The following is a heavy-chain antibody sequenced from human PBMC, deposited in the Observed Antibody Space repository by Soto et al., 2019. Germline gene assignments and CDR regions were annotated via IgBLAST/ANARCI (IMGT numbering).Heavy chain of an antibody. D-gene: IGHD6-13*01. Sequence: ASVKVSCKASGYTFTSYYMHWVRQAPGQGLAWMGIINPSGGSTSYAQKFQGRVTMTRDTSTSTVYMELSSLRSEDTAVYYCARGRGVYSSSWYNVFGYWGQGTLVTVSS. CDR1: GYTFTSYY. V-gene: IGHV1-46*01. J-gene: IGHJ4*02. CDR3: ARGRGVYSSSWYNVFGY. CDR2: INPSGGST.